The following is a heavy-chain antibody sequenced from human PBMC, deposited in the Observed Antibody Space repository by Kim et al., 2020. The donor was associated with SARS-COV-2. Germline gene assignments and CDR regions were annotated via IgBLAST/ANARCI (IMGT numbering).Heavy chain of an antibody. Sequence: ASVKVSCKSSGYTFTDYYMHWVRQAPGHGLEWMGMINLSAGGTNYAQNFQGRVTMTRDTSTVTVYMELSSLRSEDTAVYYCAREPPGALDGFGYWGQGALVTVSS. D-gene: IGHD1-1*01. CDR2: INLSAGGT. V-gene: IGHV1-46*01. CDR3: AREPPGALDGFGY. CDR1: GYTFTDYY. J-gene: IGHJ4*02.